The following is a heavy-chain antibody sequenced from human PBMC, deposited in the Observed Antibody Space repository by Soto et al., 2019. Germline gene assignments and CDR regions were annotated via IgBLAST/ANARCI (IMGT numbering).Heavy chain of an antibody. Sequence: ASETLSLTCTASGGSISSYYWSWIRQPPGKGLEWIGYIYYSGSTNYNPSLKSRVTISVDTSKNQFSLKLSSVTAADTAVYYCARHLDFWSGYYIDTTDAFDIWGQGTMVTVSS. V-gene: IGHV4-59*08. CDR1: GGSISSYY. CDR3: ARHLDFWSGYYIDTTDAFDI. D-gene: IGHD3-3*01. J-gene: IGHJ3*02. CDR2: IYYSGST.